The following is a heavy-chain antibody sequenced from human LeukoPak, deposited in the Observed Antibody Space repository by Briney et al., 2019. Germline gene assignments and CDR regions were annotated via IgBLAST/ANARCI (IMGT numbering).Heavy chain of an antibody. CDR3: ARSGYHYDSSGYYYGYYFDY. V-gene: IGHV3-48*03. D-gene: IGHD3-22*01. CDR1: GFTFSSYE. J-gene: IGHJ4*02. Sequence: GGSLRLCCAASGFTFSSYEMNWVRQAPGKGLEWVSYISSSDSTIYYADSVKGRFTISRDNAKNSLYLQMNSLRAEDTAVYYCARSGYHYDSSGYYYGYYFDYWGQGTLVTVSS. CDR2: ISSSDSTI.